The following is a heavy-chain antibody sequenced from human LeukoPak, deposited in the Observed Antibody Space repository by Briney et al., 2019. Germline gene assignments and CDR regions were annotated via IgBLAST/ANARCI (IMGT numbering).Heavy chain of an antibody. CDR2: TIPMFGSA. CDR3: ARADRLDGGPYLIGP. Sequence: ASVEVSCKASGDTFNSYSISWVRQAPGEGLEWVGDTIPMFGSANYAQKLQGRVTITTDHSTSTAYLELNSLSSDDTAIYYCARADRLDGGPYLIGPWGQGTLVTVSS. D-gene: IGHD2-21*01. J-gene: IGHJ5*02. CDR1: GDTFNSYS. V-gene: IGHV1-69*05.